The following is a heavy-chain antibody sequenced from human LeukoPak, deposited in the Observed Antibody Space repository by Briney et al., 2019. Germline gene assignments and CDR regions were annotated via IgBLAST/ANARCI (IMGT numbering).Heavy chain of an antibody. D-gene: IGHD3-22*01. Sequence: SETLSLTCAVYGGSFSDYYWSWIRQPPRKGLEWIGEINHSGGTNYNPSLKSRVTISVDTSKNQFSLKLSSVTAADTAVYYCARGALYYYDSSGYYPSKGVFDYWGQGTLVTVSS. CDR3: ARGALYYYDSSGYYPSKGVFDY. CDR2: INHSGGT. CDR1: GGSFSDYY. V-gene: IGHV4-34*01. J-gene: IGHJ4*02.